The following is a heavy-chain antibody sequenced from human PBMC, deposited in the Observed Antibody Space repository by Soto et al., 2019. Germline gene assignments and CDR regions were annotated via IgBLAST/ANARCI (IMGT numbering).Heavy chain of an antibody. Sequence: SETQSLTCTVSGGSISSYYWSWIRQPPGKGLEWIGYIYYSGSTNYNPSLKSRVTISVDTSKNQFSLKLSSVTAADTAVYYCAGGYGSGSYFGRYYYYYMDVWGKGTTVTVSS. CDR3: AGGYGSGSYFGRYYYYYMDV. D-gene: IGHD3-10*01. V-gene: IGHV4-59*01. CDR1: GGSISSYY. J-gene: IGHJ6*03. CDR2: IYYSGST.